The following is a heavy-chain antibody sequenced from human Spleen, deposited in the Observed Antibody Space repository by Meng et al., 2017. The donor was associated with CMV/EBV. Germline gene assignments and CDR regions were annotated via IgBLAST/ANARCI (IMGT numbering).Heavy chain of an antibody. J-gene: IGHJ6*02. CDR2: ISSSGDHI. Sequence: GESLKISCVAPGFSFSTYSMNWVRQAPGKGLEWVSFISSSGDHIYYADSVKGRFTISRDNAKSSLFLQMNSLRAEDTAVYYCARDGATVTTPYYYGMDVWGPGTTVTVSS. CDR3: ARDGATVTTPYYYGMDV. CDR1: GFSFSTYS. V-gene: IGHV3-21*01. D-gene: IGHD4-11*01.